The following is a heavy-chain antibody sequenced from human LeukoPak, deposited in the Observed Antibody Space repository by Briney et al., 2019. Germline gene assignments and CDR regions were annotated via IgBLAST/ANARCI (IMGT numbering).Heavy chain of an antibody. CDR1: GSNFTNYW. D-gene: IGHD6-6*01. Sequence: GASLKISCKGSGSNFTNYWIGWVRQLPGKGLEWMGIIYPGDSDTRYSPSFQGQVTISADKSISTAYLQWSSLKASDTAMYYCARQREYSSSSSWFDPWGQGTLVTVSS. CDR3: ARQREYSSSSSWFDP. J-gene: IGHJ5*02. V-gene: IGHV5-51*01. CDR2: IYPGDSDT.